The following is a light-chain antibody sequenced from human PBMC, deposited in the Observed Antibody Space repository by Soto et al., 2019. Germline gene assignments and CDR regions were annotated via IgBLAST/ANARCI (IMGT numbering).Light chain of an antibody. CDR1: QSVSTN. Sequence: EIVMTQSPATLSVSPGERATLSCRASQSVSTNLAWYQQKPSQAPRLLIYAASVRATGIPARFSGSGSGTEFTLTISSRQSEDFAVYYCQQYDERPPNLSFGGGTKVEIK. CDR3: QQYDERPPNLS. CDR2: AAS. J-gene: IGKJ4*01. V-gene: IGKV3-15*01.